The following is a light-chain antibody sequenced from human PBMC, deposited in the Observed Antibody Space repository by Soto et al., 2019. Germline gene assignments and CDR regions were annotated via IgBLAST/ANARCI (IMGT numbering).Light chain of an antibody. CDR3: QQYGSSPT. CDR2: DAS. CDR1: QSVSSSY. Sequence: EIVLTQSPGTLSLSPGERATLSCRSSQSVSSSYLAWYQQKPGQAPRLLIYDASSRATGIPDRFSGSGSGTDFNLTIGRLEPEDFAVYYCQQYGSSPTFGQGTKVEIK. V-gene: IGKV3-20*01. J-gene: IGKJ1*01.